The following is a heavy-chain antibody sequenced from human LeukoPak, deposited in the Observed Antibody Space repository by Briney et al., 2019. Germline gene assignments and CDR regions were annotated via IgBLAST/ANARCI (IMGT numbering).Heavy chain of an antibody. Sequence: PGGSLRLSCAASGFTFSSYAMSWVRQAPGKGLEWVSAISGSGGSTYYADSVKGRFTISRDNSKNTLYLQMNSLRAEDTAVYYCESQEFYPRGSSSAVADYWGQGTLVTVSS. V-gene: IGHV3-23*01. CDR1: GFTFSSYA. J-gene: IGHJ4*02. CDR3: ESQEFYPRGSSSAVADY. D-gene: IGHD6-6*01. CDR2: ISGSGGST.